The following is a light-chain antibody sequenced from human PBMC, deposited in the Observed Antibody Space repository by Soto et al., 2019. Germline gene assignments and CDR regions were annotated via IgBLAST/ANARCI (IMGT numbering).Light chain of an antibody. CDR2: GNS. V-gene: IGLV1-40*01. CDR1: SSNIGAGYD. Sequence: QSVLTQPPSVSGAPGQRVTISCTGSSSNIGAGYDVHWYQQLPGTAPKLLIYGNSNRPSGVPDRFSGSKSGTSAFLAITGLQAEDEADYSCQSYDSSLSGSVFGGGTKLTVL. CDR3: QSYDSSLSGSV. J-gene: IGLJ3*02.